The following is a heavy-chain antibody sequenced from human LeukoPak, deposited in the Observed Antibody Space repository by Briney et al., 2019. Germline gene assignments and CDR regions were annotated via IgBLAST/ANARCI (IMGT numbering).Heavy chain of an antibody. CDR2: IYSGGST. V-gene: IGHV3-66*01. Sequence: GGSLRLSCAASGFTVSSNYMSWVRQAPGKGLEWVSVIYSGGSTYYADSVKGRFTISRDNSKNTLYLQMNSLRAEDTAVYYCARDRVTAGSWYYYYYYYGMDVWGQGTTVTVSS. CDR1: GFTVSSNY. D-gene: IGHD6-13*01. J-gene: IGHJ6*02. CDR3: ARDRVTAGSWYYYYYYYGMDV.